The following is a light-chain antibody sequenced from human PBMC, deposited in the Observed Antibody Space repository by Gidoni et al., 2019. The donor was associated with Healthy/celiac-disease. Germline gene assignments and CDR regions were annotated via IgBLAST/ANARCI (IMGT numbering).Light chain of an antibody. Sequence: QSVLTQPPSASGTPGQRVTIYCSGSSSNIGSNTVNWYQQLPGTAPKLLIYSNNQRPSGVPDRFSGSKSGTSASRAISGLQSEDEADYYCAAWDDSLNGRVVFGGGTKLTVL. J-gene: IGLJ2*01. CDR1: SSNIGSNT. V-gene: IGLV1-44*01. CDR2: SNN. CDR3: AAWDDSLNGRVV.